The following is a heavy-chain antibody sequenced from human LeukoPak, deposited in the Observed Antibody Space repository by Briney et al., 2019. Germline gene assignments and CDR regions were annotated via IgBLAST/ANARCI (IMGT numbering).Heavy chain of an antibody. CDR3: ARNKWGDYTGSDY. CDR1: GFTVSTNY. D-gene: IGHD4-17*01. Sequence: HSGGSLRLSCAASGFTVSTNYMNWVRQAPGKGLEWVSVTYSGGRTYYADSVKGRFTISRDNSKNTLYLQMNSLRAEDTAVYYCARNKWGDYTGSDYWGQGTLVTVSP. J-gene: IGHJ4*02. V-gene: IGHV3-53*01. CDR2: TYSGGRT.